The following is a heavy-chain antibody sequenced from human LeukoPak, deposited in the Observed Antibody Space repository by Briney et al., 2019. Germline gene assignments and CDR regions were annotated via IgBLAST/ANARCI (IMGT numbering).Heavy chain of an antibody. V-gene: IGHV1-69*01. D-gene: IGHD6-19*01. CDR3: ARIAVAGGYYYGMDV. Sequence: SVKVSCKASGGTFSRYAISWVRQAPGQGLEWIGGIIPIFGTANYAQKFQGRVTITADESTSTAYMELSSLRSEDTAVYYCARIAVAGGYYYGMDVWGQGTTVTVSS. CDR1: GGTFSRYA. CDR2: IIPIFGTA. J-gene: IGHJ6*02.